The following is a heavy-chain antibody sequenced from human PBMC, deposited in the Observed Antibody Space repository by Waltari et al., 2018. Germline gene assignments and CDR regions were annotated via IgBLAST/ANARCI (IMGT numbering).Heavy chain of an antibody. CDR1: GGSISSGDYY. CDR3: ARNDHGDYGPFGY. Sequence: QVQLQESGPGLVKPSQTLSLTCTVSGGSISSGDYYWSWIRQPAGKGLEWIGRIYTSGTINYNPSLNSRVTISVDTSRNQFSRKLNSVTAADTAVYYCARNDHGDYGPFGYWGQGTLVTVSS. V-gene: IGHV4-61*02. J-gene: IGHJ4*02. CDR2: IYTSGTI. D-gene: IGHD4-17*01.